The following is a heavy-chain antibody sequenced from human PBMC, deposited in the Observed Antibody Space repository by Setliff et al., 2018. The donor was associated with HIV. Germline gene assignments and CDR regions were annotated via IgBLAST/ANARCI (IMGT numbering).Heavy chain of an antibody. CDR2: INSDGSST. CDR3: ARVHQYDFWSGYSGWYFDL. D-gene: IGHD3-3*01. CDR1: GFTFSSYW. Sequence: GGSLRLSCAASGFTFSSYWMHWVRQAPGKGLVWVSRINSDGSSTSYADSVKGRFTISRDSSRNTLYIQMNSLRAEDTAVYYCARVHQYDFWSGYSGWYFDLWGRGTLVTVSS. V-gene: IGHV3-74*01. J-gene: IGHJ2*01.